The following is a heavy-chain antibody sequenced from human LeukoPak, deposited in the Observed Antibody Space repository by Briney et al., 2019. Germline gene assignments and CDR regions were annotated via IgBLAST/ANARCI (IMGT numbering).Heavy chain of an antibody. Sequence: ASVNVSCKASGYTFTSYDINWVRQAPGQGLEWMGWINPNSGGTNYAQKFQGRVTMTRDTSISTAYMELSRLRSDDTAVYYCARRSRRGIAVAGTGDYWGQGTLVTVSS. CDR3: ARRSRRGIAVAGTGDY. J-gene: IGHJ4*02. V-gene: IGHV1-2*02. CDR1: GYTFTSYD. D-gene: IGHD6-19*01. CDR2: INPNSGGT.